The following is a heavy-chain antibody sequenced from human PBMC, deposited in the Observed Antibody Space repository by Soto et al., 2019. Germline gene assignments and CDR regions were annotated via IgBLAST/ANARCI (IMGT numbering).Heavy chain of an antibody. Sequence: ASVKVSCKASGYTFTNYDINWVRQATGQGLEWMGWMNPNSGNTGYAQKFQGRITMTRHTSINTAYMELSSLKSDDTAVYFCARFPQHVIGASGLEHSYSGMDVWG. CDR1: GYTFTNYD. D-gene: IGHD6-13*01. V-gene: IGHV1-8*01. J-gene: IGHJ6*02. CDR3: ARFPQHVIGASGLEHSYSGMDV. CDR2: MNPNSGNT.